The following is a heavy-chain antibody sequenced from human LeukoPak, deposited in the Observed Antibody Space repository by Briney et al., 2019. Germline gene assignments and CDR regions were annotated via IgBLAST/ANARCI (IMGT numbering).Heavy chain of an antibody. Sequence: SETLSLTCTVSGGSISSYYWSWIRQPAGKGLEWIGRIYTGGSTNYNPSLKSRVTMSVDTPKNQFSLKLSSVTAADTAVYYCARDRAIVVVVAATDYYGMDVWGQGTTVTVSS. J-gene: IGHJ6*02. V-gene: IGHV4-4*07. CDR1: GGSISSYY. CDR2: IYTGGST. CDR3: ARDRAIVVVVAATDYYGMDV. D-gene: IGHD2-15*01.